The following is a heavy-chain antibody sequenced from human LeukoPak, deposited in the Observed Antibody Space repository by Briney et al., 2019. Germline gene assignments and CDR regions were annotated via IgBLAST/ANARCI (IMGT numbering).Heavy chain of an antibody. D-gene: IGHD3-9*01. CDR3: ARDSGSKDDILTGYYVQGYFDY. Sequence: AGGSLRLSCTASGFTFSGARMTWVRQAPGKGLEWVANIREDGTEKNYVDSVKGRFTISRDNAKNSLFLQMSNLRDDDTAVYYCARDSGSKDDILTGYYVQGYFDYWGQGTLVTVPS. J-gene: IGHJ4*02. CDR2: IREDGTEK. CDR1: GFTFSGAR. V-gene: IGHV3-7*01.